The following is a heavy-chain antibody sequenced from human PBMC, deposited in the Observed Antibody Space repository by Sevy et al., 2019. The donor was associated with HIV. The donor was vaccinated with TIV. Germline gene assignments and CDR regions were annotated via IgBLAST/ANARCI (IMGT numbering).Heavy chain of an antibody. CDR2: ISYDGSKK. J-gene: IGHJ4*02. CDR3: AGHTAVGGRFDY. CDR1: GFILNNYG. V-gene: IGHV3-30*03. Sequence: GGSLRLSCTASGFILNNYGIHWVRQAPGKGLEWVALISYDGSKKYYADSVMGRFTISRDNSKNTLYLQMNSLRREDTAVYYCAGHTAVGGRFDYWGQGTLVTVSS. D-gene: IGHD6-19*01.